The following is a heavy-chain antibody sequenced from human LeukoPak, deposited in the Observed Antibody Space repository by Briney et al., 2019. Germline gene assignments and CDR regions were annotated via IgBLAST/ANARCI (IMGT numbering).Heavy chain of an antibody. J-gene: IGHJ4*02. CDR1: GGSISSSSYY. Sequence: PSETLSLTCTVSGGSISSSSYYWGWIRQPPGKGLEWIGSIYYSGSTYYNPSLKSRVTISVDTSKNQFSLKLSSVTAADTAVYYCARLGPSYYGSGRGQFDYWGQGTLVTVSS. CDR2: IYYSGST. V-gene: IGHV4-39*07. CDR3: ARLGPSYYGSGRGQFDY. D-gene: IGHD3-10*01.